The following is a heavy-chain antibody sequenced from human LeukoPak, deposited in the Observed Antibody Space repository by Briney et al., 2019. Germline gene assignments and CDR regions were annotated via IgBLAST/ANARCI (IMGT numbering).Heavy chain of an antibody. Sequence: PGGSLRLSCVASGFTFSSHWMHWVRQAPEKGLVWVSQMDTDGSIGYADSVKGRFTISRDNAKNTLYLQMDSLRVEDTAVYYCARIPYSSSLTDAFDIWGQGTMVTVYS. CDR1: GFTFSSHW. D-gene: IGHD6-6*01. CDR3: ARIPYSSSLTDAFDI. CDR2: MDTDGSI. J-gene: IGHJ3*02. V-gene: IGHV3-74*01.